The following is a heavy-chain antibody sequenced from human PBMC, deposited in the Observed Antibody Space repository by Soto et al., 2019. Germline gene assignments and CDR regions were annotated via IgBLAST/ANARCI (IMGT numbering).Heavy chain of an antibody. J-gene: IGHJ5*02. CDR3: VSHGDHPWFDP. Sequence: SEPLCLRCAVEGGSFSGYCWSCIRQPPGKGLEWIGEINHSGSTNYNPSLKSRVTISVDKSKNQFSLKLSSVTAADTAVYYCVSHGDHPWFDPWGKGTLVPVSS. V-gene: IGHV4-34*01. CDR1: GGSFSGYC. CDR2: INHSGST.